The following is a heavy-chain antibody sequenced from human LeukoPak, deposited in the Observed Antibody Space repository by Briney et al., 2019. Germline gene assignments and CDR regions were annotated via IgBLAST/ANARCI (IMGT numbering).Heavy chain of an antibody. V-gene: IGHV3-23*01. J-gene: IGHJ4*02. CDR2: ISGSGGST. CDR3: ARRIVGATIGYFDY. D-gene: IGHD1-26*01. Sequence: GGSLRLSCAASGLAFNSYGMSWVRQAPGKGLEWVSAISGSGGSTYYADSVKGRFTISRDNSKNTLYLQMNSLRAEDTAVYYCARRIVGATIGYFDYWGQGTLVTVSS. CDR1: GLAFNSYG.